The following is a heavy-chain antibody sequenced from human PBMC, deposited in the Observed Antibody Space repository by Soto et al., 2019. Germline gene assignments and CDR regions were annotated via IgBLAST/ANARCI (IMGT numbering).Heavy chain of an antibody. CDR2: ISGSGGTT. CDR3: AKDGGVSSWKYCSGGSCYYYYMDV. Sequence: EVQLLESGGGLVQPGGSLRLSCAASGFTFSSYAMSWVRQAPGKGLEWVSAISGSGGTTYYADSVKGRFSISRDNSKNPVYLQMSSLRAEDTAVYYCAKDGGVSSWKYCSGGSCYYYYMDVWGKGTTVTVSS. CDR1: GFTFSSYA. D-gene: IGHD2-15*01. V-gene: IGHV3-23*01. J-gene: IGHJ6*03.